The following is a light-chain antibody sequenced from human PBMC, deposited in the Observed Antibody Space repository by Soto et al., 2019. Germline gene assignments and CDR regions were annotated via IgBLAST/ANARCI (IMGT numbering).Light chain of an antibody. CDR1: QSVNIY. CDR2: GAS. CDR3: QQYNNWPRT. Sequence: EIVMTQSPATLSVSPGERATLSCRASQSVNIYLAWYQQKPGQAPRLLIFGASYRATGIPARFSGSGSGTEFNLTISSLQYEDFAVYFCQQYNNWPRTFGPGTKVDI. J-gene: IGKJ1*01. V-gene: IGKV3D-15*01.